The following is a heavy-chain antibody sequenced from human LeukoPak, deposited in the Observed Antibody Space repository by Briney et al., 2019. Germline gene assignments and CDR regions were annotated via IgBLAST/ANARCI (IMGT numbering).Heavy chain of an antibody. Sequence: GGSLRLSCAASGFTFSSYGMSWVRQAPGKGLEWVSAISGSGGSTYYADSVKGRFTISRDNFKNTLYLQMNSLRAEDTAVYYCAKAASMVRGVITLNYYYYMDVWGKGTTVTVSS. CDR3: AKAASMVRGVITLNYYYYMDV. D-gene: IGHD3-10*01. CDR1: GFTFSSYG. J-gene: IGHJ6*03. V-gene: IGHV3-23*01. CDR2: ISGSGGST.